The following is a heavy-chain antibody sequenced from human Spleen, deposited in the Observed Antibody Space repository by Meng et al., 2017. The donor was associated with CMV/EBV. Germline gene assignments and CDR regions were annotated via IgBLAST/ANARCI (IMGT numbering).Heavy chain of an antibody. CDR2: INPSGGST. Sequence: ASVKVSCKASGYTFTSYYMHWVRQAPGQGLEWMGIINPSGGSTSYAQKFQGRVTMTRDTSTSTVYMELSSLRSEDTAVYYCARGYCSSTSCYRQDSSSVAHFVYWGQGTLVTVSS. J-gene: IGHJ4*02. V-gene: IGHV1-46*01. CDR1: GYTFTSYY. D-gene: IGHD2-2*02. CDR3: ARGYCSSTSCYRQDSSSVAHFVY.